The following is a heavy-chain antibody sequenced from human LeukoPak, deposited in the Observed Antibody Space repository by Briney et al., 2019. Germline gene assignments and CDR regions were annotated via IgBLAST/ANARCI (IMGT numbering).Heavy chain of an antibody. CDR3: ARDRIGEGSSGWPNFDY. Sequence: SQTLSLTCAISGDSVSSNSAAWNWIRQSPSRGLEWLGRTYYRSKCYNDYAVSVKSRITINPDTSKNQFSLQLNSVTPENTTVDYCARDRIGEGSSGWPNFDYWGQGTLVTVSS. J-gene: IGHJ4*02. CDR2: TYYRSKCYN. CDR1: GDSVSSNSAA. V-gene: IGHV6-1*01. D-gene: IGHD6-19*01.